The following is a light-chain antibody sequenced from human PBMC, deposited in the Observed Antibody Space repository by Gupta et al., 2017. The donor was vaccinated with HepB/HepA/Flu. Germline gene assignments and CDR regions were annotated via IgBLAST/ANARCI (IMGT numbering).Light chain of an antibody. V-gene: IGLV3-10*01. CDR2: EDS. J-gene: IGLJ2*01. CDR3: YSTDSSGNHREV. Sequence: SYALTQPPPVSVSPEPTAKITCSGDALPKKYAYWYPQKSGQAPVLVIYEDSKRPAVIPERFSGSSSGTMATLTISGAQVEDEADYYCYSTDSSGNHREVFGGGTKLTVL. CDR1: ALPKKY.